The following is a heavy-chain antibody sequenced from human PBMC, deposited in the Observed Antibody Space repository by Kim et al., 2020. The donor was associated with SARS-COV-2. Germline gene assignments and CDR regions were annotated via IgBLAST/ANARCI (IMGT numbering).Heavy chain of an antibody. D-gene: IGHD3-22*01. CDR2: ISSSGSTI. Sequence: GGSLRLSCAASGFTFSSYEMNWVRQAPGKGLEWVSYISSSGSTIYYADSVKGRFTISRDNAKNSLYLQMNSLRAEDTAVYYCARGPYYYDSSGLLPYWGQGTLVTGSS. V-gene: IGHV3-48*03. J-gene: IGHJ4*02. CDR1: GFTFSSYE. CDR3: ARGPYYYDSSGLLPY.